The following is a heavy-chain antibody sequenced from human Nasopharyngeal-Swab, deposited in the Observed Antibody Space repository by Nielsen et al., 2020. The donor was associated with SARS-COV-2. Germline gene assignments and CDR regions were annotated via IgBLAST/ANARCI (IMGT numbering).Heavy chain of an antibody. CDR2: ISGSGGST. V-gene: IGHV3-23*01. D-gene: IGHD3-16*01. CDR3: AKEATLGGVGDYYYMDV. J-gene: IGHJ6*03. Sequence: GGSVRLSCAAFGFTFSSYAMSWVRQAHGKGLEGVPAISGSGGSTYYADPVKGRFTISRDNSKNTLYLQMNSLRADDTAVYYCAKEATLGGVGDYYYMDVWGKGTTVTVSS. CDR1: GFTFSSYA.